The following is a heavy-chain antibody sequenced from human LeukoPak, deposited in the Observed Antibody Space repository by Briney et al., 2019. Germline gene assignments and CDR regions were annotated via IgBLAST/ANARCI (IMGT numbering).Heavy chain of an antibody. D-gene: IGHD3-3*01. CDR1: GDSFRSYY. Sequence: AETLSLTCTVSGDSFRSYYWSWIRQPPGKGLEWIGYIYYSGSTNYNPSLKSRVTISVDTSKNQFSLKLNSVTAADTAVYYCARGRNLEWFDYWGQGTLSTVTS. CDR3: ARGRNLEWFDY. CDR2: IYYSGST. V-gene: IGHV4-59*01. J-gene: IGHJ5*01.